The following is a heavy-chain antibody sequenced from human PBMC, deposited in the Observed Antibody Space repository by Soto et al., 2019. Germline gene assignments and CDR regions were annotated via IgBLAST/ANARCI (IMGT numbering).Heavy chain of an antibody. CDR3: ARSSGTYSDFDY. J-gene: IGHJ4*01. CDR1: GGTFSSYA. V-gene: IGHV1-69*05. D-gene: IGHD1-26*01. CDR2: IIPIFGTA. Sequence: SVKVSCKASGGTFSSYAISWVRQAPGQGLEWMGGIIPIFGTANYAQKFQGRVTMTRDTSISTAYMELSSLKSDDTALYFCARSSGTYSDFDYWGQGTQVTVSS.